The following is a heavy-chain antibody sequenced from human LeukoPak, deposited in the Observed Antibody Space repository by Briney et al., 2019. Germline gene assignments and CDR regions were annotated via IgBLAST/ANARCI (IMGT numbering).Heavy chain of an antibody. J-gene: IGHJ4*02. Sequence: SETLSLTCTVSGGSISSYYWSWIRQPPGKGLEWIGYIYYSGSTNYNPSLKSRVTISVDTSKNQFSLKLSSVTAADTAVYYCARAGWSRRLDYWGQGTLVTVSS. CDR1: GGSISSYY. CDR2: IYYSGST. CDR3: ARAGWSRRLDY. V-gene: IGHV4-59*01. D-gene: IGHD3-3*01.